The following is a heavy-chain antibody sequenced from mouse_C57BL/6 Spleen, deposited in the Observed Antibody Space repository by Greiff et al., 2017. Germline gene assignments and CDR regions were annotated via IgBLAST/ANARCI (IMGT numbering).Heavy chain of an antibody. CDR1: GFNIKDYY. CDR2: IDPEDGET. CDR3: ARSGGPSYAMDY. J-gene: IGHJ4*01. Sequence: EVKLQESGAELVKPGASVKLSCTASGFNIKDYYMHWVKQRTEQGLEWIGRIDPEDGETKYAPKFPGKATITADTSSNTAYLQLSSLTSEDTAVYYCARSGGPSYAMDYWGQGTSVTVSS. V-gene: IGHV14-2*01. D-gene: IGHD3-1*01.